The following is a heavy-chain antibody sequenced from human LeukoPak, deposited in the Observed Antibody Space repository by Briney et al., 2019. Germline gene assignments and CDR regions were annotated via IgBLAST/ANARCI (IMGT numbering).Heavy chain of an antibody. CDR1: GFTFGSHW. Sequence: GGSLRLSCAASGFTFGSHWMTWVRQALGKGLEWVANIQPDGTAKEYVGSVKGRFSIPRDNAENSLYLQMNSLRAEDTAVYYCARWNYNSLTGYYIDYWGQGTLVAVSS. D-gene: IGHD3-9*01. CDR3: ARWNYNSLTGYYIDY. V-gene: IGHV3-7*01. J-gene: IGHJ4*02. CDR2: IQPDGTAK.